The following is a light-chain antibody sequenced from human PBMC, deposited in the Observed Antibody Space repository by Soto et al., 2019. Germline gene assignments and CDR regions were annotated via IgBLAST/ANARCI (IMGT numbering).Light chain of an antibody. Sequence: EILFTQSPSALSLSPGERATLSCRASQSVSSYLAWYQQKPGQAPRLLIYDASNRATGIPARFSGSWSGTDFTLTINGLEPEDSAVYYCQQRGNWPPTWTFGQGTKVDIK. V-gene: IGKV3-11*01. J-gene: IGKJ1*01. CDR1: QSVSSY. CDR3: QQRGNWPPTWT. CDR2: DAS.